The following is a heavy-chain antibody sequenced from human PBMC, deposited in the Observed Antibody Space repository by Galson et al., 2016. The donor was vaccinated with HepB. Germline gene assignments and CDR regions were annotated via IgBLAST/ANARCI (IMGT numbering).Heavy chain of an antibody. V-gene: IGHV3-21*01. CDR2: ISDTSSHT. D-gene: IGHD3-3*02. J-gene: IGHJ6*02. Sequence: SCAASGSTFSGYDMNWVRQAPGKGLEWVSYISDTSSHTYYAESVKGRFTISRDNAKNSLYLQMNSLRVEDTAVYYCASDDFKLARSAGMDVWGQGTTVTVSS. CDR1: GSTFSGYD. CDR3: ASDDFKLARSAGMDV.